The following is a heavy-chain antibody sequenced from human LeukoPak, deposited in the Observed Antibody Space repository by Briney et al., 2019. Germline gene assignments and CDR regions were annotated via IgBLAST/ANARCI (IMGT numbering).Heavy chain of an antibody. D-gene: IGHD3-10*02. J-gene: IGHJ6*04. CDR3: AELGITMIGGV. V-gene: IGHV3-23*01. CDR1: GFTFNTYG. CDR2: ITSSGGST. Sequence: GGTLRLSCAASGFTFNTYGMTWVRQAPGKGLEWVSAITSSGGSTYYGDSVKGRFTISRDNSRNTLYLQMNSLRAEDTAVYYCAELGITMIGGVWGKGTTVTISS.